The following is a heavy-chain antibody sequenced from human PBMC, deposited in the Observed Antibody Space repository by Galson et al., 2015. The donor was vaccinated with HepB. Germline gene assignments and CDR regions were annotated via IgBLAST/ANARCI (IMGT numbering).Heavy chain of an antibody. V-gene: IGHV4-34*01. CDR1: GGSFSGYY. Sequence: ETLSLTCAVYGGSFSGYYWSWIRQPPGKGLEWIGEINHSGSANYNPSLKSRVTISVDTSKNQFSLKLSSVTAADTAVYYCARVRVRYYGSGSYYRYYYYYGMDVWGQGTTVTVSS. CDR2: INHSGSA. J-gene: IGHJ6*02. D-gene: IGHD3-10*01. CDR3: ARVRVRYYGSGSYYRYYYYYGMDV.